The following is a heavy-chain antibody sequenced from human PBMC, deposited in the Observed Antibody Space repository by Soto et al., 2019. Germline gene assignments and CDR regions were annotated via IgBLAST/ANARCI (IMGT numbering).Heavy chain of an antibody. J-gene: IGHJ4*02. CDR1: GYSFTSNW. V-gene: IGHV5-51*01. Sequence: GESLKISCKGSGYSFTSNWIGWVRRMPGKGLEWMGIIYPGDSDTRYSPSFQGQVTISADKSISTAYLQWSSLKASDTAMYYCARLGYYDILTGYNPFDYWGQGTLVTVSS. CDR3: ARLGYYDILTGYNPFDY. D-gene: IGHD3-9*01. CDR2: IYPGDSDT.